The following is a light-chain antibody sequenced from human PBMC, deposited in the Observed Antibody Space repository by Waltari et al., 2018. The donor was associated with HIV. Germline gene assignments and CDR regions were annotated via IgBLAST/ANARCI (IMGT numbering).Light chain of an antibody. Sequence: QSVLTQPPSASGTPGQRVTISCSGSSSNIATNTVNWYQQLPGTAPKLLIYTNNQRPSGVPARFSGSKSGTSASLAISGLQSDDDADYYCATWDDSLNGWVFGGGTGLTVL. J-gene: IGLJ3*02. CDR3: ATWDDSLNGWV. V-gene: IGLV1-44*01. CDR1: SSNIATNT. CDR2: TNN.